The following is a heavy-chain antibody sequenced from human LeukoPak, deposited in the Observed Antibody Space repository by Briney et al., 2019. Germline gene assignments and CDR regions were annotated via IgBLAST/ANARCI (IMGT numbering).Heavy chain of an antibody. J-gene: IGHJ4*02. CDR2: IYWDDDK. CDR3: AHTSSGYYYDCY. Sequence: GPTLVKPTQPLTLTCTFSGFSLSTSGVGVGWIRQPPEKALEWLALIYWDDDKRYSPSLKSRLTITKDTSKNQVVLTMTNMDPVDTATYYCAHTSSGYYYDCYWGQGTLVTVSS. V-gene: IGHV2-5*02. D-gene: IGHD3-22*01. CDR1: GFSLSTSGVG.